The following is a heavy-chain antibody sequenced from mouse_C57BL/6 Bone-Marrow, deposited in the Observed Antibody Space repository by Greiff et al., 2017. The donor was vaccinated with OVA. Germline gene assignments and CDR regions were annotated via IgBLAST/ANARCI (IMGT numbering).Heavy chain of an antibody. V-gene: IGHV1-85*01. CDR2: IYPRDGST. CDR1: GYTFTSYD. D-gene: IGHD1-1*01. J-gene: IGHJ1*03. CDR3: ARSDYYGSPYWYFDV. Sequence: VKLQESGPELVKPGASVKLSCKASGYTFTSYDINWVKQRPGQGLEWIGWIYPRDGSTKYNEKFKGKATLTVDTSSSTAYMELHSLTSEDSAVYCCARSDYYGSPYWYFDVWGTGTTVTVSS.